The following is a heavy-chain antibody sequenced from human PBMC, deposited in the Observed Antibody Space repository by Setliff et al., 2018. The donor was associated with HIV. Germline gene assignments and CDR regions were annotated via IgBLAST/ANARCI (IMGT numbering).Heavy chain of an antibody. J-gene: IGHJ5*02. CDR1: GGSISSGGYY. CDR2: VHYSGRT. D-gene: IGHD3-10*01. CDR3: ARHRAQRGSGTYYDDWFDP. Sequence: PSETLSLTCTVSGGSISSGGYYWSWIRQTPGKGLEWIGEVHYSGRTAYNPSLQSRVAISVDMYRNQFFLRLTSVTAADTSVYYCARHRAQRGSGTYYDDWFDPWGQGTLVTVSS. V-gene: IGHV4-39*07.